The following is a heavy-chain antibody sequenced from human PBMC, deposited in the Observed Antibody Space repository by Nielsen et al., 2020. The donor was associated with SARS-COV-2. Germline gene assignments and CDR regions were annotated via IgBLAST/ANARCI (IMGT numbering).Heavy chain of an antibody. V-gene: IGHV7-4-1*02. Sequence: ASVKVSCKASGYTFTNYVMNWVRRAPGQGLEWMGRINTNTGNPTHAQGFTGRFVFSVDTSVSTAYLQISSLKAEDTAVYYCARARLITMVRGFAYWGQGSLVTVSS. CDR2: INTNTGNP. D-gene: IGHD3-10*01. CDR3: ARARLITMVRGFAY. J-gene: IGHJ4*02. CDR1: GYTFTNYV.